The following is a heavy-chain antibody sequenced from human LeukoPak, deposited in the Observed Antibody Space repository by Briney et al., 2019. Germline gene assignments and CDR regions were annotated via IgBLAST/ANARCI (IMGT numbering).Heavy chain of an antibody. Sequence: SETLSLTCTVSGGSISSGYYWGWIRQPPGKGLEWIGSIYHSGSTYYNPSLKSRVTISVDTSKNQFSLKLSSVTAADTAVYYCARVNELVPYFDYWGQGTLVTVSS. D-gene: IGHD6-13*01. V-gene: IGHV4-38-2*02. J-gene: IGHJ4*02. CDR3: ARVNELVPYFDY. CDR1: GGSISSGYY. CDR2: IYHSGST.